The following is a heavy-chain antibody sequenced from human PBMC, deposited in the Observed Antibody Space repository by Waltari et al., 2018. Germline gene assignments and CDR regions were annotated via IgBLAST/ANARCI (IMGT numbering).Heavy chain of an antibody. J-gene: IGHJ4*02. Sequence: QVQLVQSGAEVKKPGSSVKVSCKASGGTFSSYTISWVRQAPGQGLEWMGRIIHILGIANYAQKFQGRVTITADKATSTAYMELSSLRSEDTAVYYCARANYDSSGYPDPVYFDYWGQGTLVTVSS. D-gene: IGHD3-22*01. CDR1: GGTFSSYT. V-gene: IGHV1-69*02. CDR3: ARANYDSSGYPDPVYFDY. CDR2: IIHILGIA.